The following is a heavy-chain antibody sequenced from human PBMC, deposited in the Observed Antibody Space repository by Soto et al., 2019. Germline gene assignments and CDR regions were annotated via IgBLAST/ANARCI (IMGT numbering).Heavy chain of an antibody. J-gene: IGHJ6*02. CDR2: IYYNGST. CDR3: ARERVWLLREEYYYYGMDV. V-gene: IGHV4-59*01. D-gene: IGHD6-19*01. Sequence: QVQLQESGPGLVKPSETLSLTCTVSGGSISSYYWSWIRQPPGKGLEWIGYIYYNGSTNYNPSLXGRVTISVATXXNXFXXKLSSVTAADTAVYYCARERVWLLREEYYYYGMDVWGQGTTVTVSS. CDR1: GGSISSYY.